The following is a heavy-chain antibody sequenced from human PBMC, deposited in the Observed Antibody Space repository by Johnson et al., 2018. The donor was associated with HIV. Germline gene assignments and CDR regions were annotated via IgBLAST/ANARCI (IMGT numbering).Heavy chain of an antibody. J-gene: IGHJ3*02. V-gene: IGHV3-30*04. Sequence: QMLLVESGGGLVKPGGSLRLSCAASGFTFSSYAMHWVRQAPGKGLEWVAVISYDGSNKYYADSVKGRFTISRDNSKNTLYLQMNSLRAEDTAVYYCAKVRRGSSWYIAFDIWGQGTMVTVSS. CDR3: AKVRRGSSWYIAFDI. CDR1: GFTFSSYA. D-gene: IGHD6-13*01. CDR2: ISYDGSNK.